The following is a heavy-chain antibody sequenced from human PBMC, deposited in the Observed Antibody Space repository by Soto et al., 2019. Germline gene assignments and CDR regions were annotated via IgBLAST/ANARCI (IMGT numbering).Heavy chain of an antibody. Sequence: SETLSLTCAVYGGSFSGYYWSWIRQPPGKGLKWIGEINHSGSTNYNPSLKSRVTISVDTSKNQFSLKLSSVTAADTAVYYFARERTVLLWFGESSWFDPWGQGTLVTVS. CDR3: ARERTVLLWFGESSWFDP. CDR2: INHSGST. J-gene: IGHJ5*02. V-gene: IGHV4-34*01. D-gene: IGHD3-10*01. CDR1: GGSFSGYY.